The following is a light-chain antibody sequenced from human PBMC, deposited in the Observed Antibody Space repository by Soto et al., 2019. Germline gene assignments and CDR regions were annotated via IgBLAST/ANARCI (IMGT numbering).Light chain of an antibody. V-gene: IGKV3-20*01. J-gene: IGKJ2*01. CDR2: GAS. CDR1: QSVSSNY. CDR3: QQYGSSPFT. Sequence: EIVLTQSPGTLSLSPGERVTLSCRASQSVSSNYLAWYQQKPDQAPRLLIFGASSRATGIPDRFSGSGSGTGFTLTISRLEPEDFAVYYCQQYGSSPFTFGQGTKLEIK.